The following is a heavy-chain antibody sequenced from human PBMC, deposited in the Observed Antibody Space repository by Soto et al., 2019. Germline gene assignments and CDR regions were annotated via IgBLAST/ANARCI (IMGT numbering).Heavy chain of an antibody. CDR3: ARHFVAVVIKGWGY. J-gene: IGHJ4*02. V-gene: IGHV4-39*01. D-gene: IGHD3-10*01. CDR2: TYYNGNA. Sequence: SETLSLTCNVSGGSIDRSNYYWDWLRQPPGKGLEWIGTTYYNGNAYYNPSLKSQVSMSVDTSKKQFSLKLVSVTAADTAVYYCARHFVAVVIKGWGYWGQGTLVTVS. CDR1: GGSIDRSNYY.